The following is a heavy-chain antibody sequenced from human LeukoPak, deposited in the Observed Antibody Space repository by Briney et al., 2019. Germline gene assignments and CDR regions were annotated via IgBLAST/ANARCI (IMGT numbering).Heavy chain of an antibody. D-gene: IGHD3-3*01. CDR2: FDPEDGET. V-gene: IGHV1-24*01. Sequence: VGSVKVSCQVSGYTLTELSMHWVRQAPGKGLEWMGGFDPEDGETICAQKFQGRVTMTEDTSTDTAYMELSSLRSEDTAVYYCATDRGPYYDFWSGYPHFYGMDVWGQGTTVTVSS. CDR1: GYTLTELS. CDR3: ATDRGPYYDFWSGYPHFYGMDV. J-gene: IGHJ6*02.